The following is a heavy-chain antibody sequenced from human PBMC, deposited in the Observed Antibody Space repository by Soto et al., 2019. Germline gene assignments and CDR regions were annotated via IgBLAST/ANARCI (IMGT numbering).Heavy chain of an antibody. V-gene: IGHV4-59*08. CDR1: GGSISSYY. Sequence: SETLSLTCTVSGGSISSYYWSWIRQPPGKGLEWIGYIYYSGSTNYNPSLKSRVTISVDTSKNQFSLKLSSVTAADTAVYYCARRGYCSGGSCYGGGMEAFDIWGQGTMVTVSS. J-gene: IGHJ3*02. CDR3: ARRGYCSGGSCYGGGMEAFDI. D-gene: IGHD2-15*01. CDR2: IYYSGST.